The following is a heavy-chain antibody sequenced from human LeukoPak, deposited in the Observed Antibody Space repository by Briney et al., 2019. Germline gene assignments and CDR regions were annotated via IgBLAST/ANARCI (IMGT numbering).Heavy chain of an antibody. V-gene: IGHV1-2*02. CDR3: AKDSSGGYNSH. J-gene: IGHJ4*02. CDR1: GYIFKDFY. Sequence: ASVNVSCKPSGYIFKDFYIHRVRQAPGHALEWMGGINANSGDTNSAQRFQGRVTMTRDTSTGTAYMDLSSLTSDDTAGYFCAKDSSGGYNSHWVQGTLVTVSS. D-gene: IGHD5-24*01. CDR2: INANSGDT.